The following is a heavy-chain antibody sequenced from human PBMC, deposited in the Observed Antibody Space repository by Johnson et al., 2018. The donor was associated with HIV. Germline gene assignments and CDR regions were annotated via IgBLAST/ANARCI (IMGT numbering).Heavy chain of an antibody. V-gene: IGHV3-33*06. CDR1: GFTFSSYG. Sequence: QVQLVESGGGVVQPGRSLRLSCAASGFTFSSYGIHWVRQAPGKGLEWVAVIWYDGSNKYYADSVKGRFTISRDNSKNTLYLQMNSLRADDTAVYYCAKDLRVFDWFNAYDAFDIWGQGTMVTVSS. CDR3: AKDLRVFDWFNAYDAFDI. J-gene: IGHJ3*02. D-gene: IGHD3-9*01. CDR2: IWYDGSNK.